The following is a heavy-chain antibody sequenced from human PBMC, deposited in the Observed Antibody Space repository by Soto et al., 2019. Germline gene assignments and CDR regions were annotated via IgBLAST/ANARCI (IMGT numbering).Heavy chain of an antibody. CDR1: GYAFTTYG. J-gene: IGHJ4*02. CDR2: ISAHNGNT. CDR3: ARGRYGDY. D-gene: IGHD1-1*01. V-gene: IGHV1-18*01. Sequence: QVHLVQYGAEVKKPGASVKVSCKGYGYAFTTYGITWVRQAPGQGLEWMGWISAHNGNTNYAQKLQCRVTVTRDTSTSTAYMELRSLRSDDTAVYYCARGRYGDYWGQGALVTVSS.